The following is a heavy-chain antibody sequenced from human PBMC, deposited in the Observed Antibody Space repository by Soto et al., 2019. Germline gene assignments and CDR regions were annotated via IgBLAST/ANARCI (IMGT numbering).Heavy chain of an antibody. V-gene: IGHV1-18*01. CDR1: AYTFTTYG. J-gene: IGHJ3*02. Sequence: QVQLVQSGAEVKKPGASVKVSCKASAYTFTTYGLIWVRQAPGQGLEWMGWISAYNGNTNYARKFQGRVSLTTDTSTNTAYMELRSLRSDDTAVYYCARERWLQLGLDAFDIWGQGTMVTVSS. CDR2: ISAYNGNT. D-gene: IGHD1-1*01. CDR3: ARERWLQLGLDAFDI.